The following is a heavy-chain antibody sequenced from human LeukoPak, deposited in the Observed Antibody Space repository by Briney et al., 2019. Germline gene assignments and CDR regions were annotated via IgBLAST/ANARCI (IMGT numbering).Heavy chain of an antibody. D-gene: IGHD2-21*02. J-gene: IGHJ6*03. CDR2: INGDGTSA. CDR1: GFTLRNYW. CDR3: ARVAYCGGDCYSLDYYYMDV. Sequence: GGSLRLSCAASGFTLRNYWMHWVRQTPGKGLLWVSRINGDGTSATYAGSVKGRFTITRDNAKKPLYLQMNSLRAEDTAVYYCARVAYCGGDCYSLDYYYMDVWGKGTTVTFSS. V-gene: IGHV3-74*01.